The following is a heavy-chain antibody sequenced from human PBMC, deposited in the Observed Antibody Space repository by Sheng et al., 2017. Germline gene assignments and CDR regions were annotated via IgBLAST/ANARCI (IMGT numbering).Heavy chain of an antibody. D-gene: IGHD5-12*01. CDR1: GFTFSTYS. CDR2: ISSSSSFI. V-gene: IGHV3-21*01. J-gene: IGHJ3*02. Sequence: EVQLVESGGGLVKPGGSLRLSCATSGFTFSTYSLNWVRQAPGKGLEWVSSISSSSSFIYYADSVKGRFTISRDNARNSLYLEMNSLRAEDTALYYCARPKDGRYSGVDAFDIWGQGTMVTVSS. CDR3: ARPKDGRYSGVDAFDI.